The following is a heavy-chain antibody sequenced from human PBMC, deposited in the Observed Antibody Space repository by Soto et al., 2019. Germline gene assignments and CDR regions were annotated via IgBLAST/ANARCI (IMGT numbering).Heavy chain of an antibody. D-gene: IGHD3-9*01. V-gene: IGHV3-23*01. J-gene: IGHJ4*02. CDR1: GLTLSSYA. CDR2: ISGSGGST. Sequence: GGSQILSSAASGLTLSSYAASLVRETPGKGLEWVSAISGSGGSTYYADSVKGRFTISRDNSKNTLYLQMNSLRAEDTAVYYCAKTYYDILTGYSPFGYWGQGTLVKGSS. CDR3: AKTYYDILTGYSPFGY.